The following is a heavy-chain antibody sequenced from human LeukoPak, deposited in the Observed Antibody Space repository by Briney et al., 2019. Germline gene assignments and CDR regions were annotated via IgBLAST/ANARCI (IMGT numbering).Heavy chain of an antibody. Sequence: GGALRLSCAASGFTFSNHYMRWIRQAPGKGLEWVANINEDGSNKWHLGSVKGRFTVSRDNARNALYLQMNSLRVEDTAVYYCTRVIVAVPGYYDYFDFWGQGALVTVSS. D-gene: IGHD3-22*01. CDR2: INEDGSNK. J-gene: IGHJ4*02. V-gene: IGHV3-7*01. CDR3: TRVIVAVPGYYDYFDF. CDR1: GFTFSNHY.